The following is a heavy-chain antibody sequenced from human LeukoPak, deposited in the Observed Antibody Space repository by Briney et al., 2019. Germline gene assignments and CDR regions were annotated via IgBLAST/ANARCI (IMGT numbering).Heavy chain of an antibody. CDR3: ARSPKSIAAQPLLFDY. CDR2: IYHSGST. V-gene: IGHV4-59*01. D-gene: IGHD6-13*01. J-gene: IGHJ4*02. Sequence: SXXLSLTCTVSGGSISSYYWSWIRQPPGKGLEWIGYIYHSGSTNYNPSLKSRVTISVDTSKNQFSLKLSSVTAADTAVYYCARSPKSIAAQPLLFDYWGQGTLVTVSS. CDR1: GGSISSYY.